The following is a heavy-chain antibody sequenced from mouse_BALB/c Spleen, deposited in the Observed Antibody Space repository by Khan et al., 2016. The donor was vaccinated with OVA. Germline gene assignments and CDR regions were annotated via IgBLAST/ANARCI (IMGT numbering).Heavy chain of an antibody. J-gene: IGHJ2*01. CDR3: ARMARK. Sequence: VQLKESGAELVKSGATVKLSCTASGLYIKDTYMHWLQQWPGQGLEWMGRIDPHNGNTKYDPKIQGRATITADTSSNTAYLQRSSLTTEDTAVYYCARMARKWGQGTTLTVSS. V-gene: IGHV14-3*02. CDR1: GLYIKDTY. CDR2: IDPHNGNT.